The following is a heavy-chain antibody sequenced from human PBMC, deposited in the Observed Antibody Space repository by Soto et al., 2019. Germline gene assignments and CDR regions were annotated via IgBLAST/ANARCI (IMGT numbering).Heavy chain of an antibody. J-gene: IGHJ6*02. D-gene: IGHD5-18*01. CDR3: ATEDAAYSYAIYYYYGMDV. Sequence: GGSLRLSCAASGFTFSSDAMSWFRQAPGKGLEWVSAISGSGGSTYYADSVKGRFTISRDNSKYTLYLQMNSLRAEDTAVYYCATEDAAYSYAIYYYYGMDVCGQGTMGTVSS. V-gene: IGHV3-23*01. CDR2: ISGSGGST. CDR1: GFTFSSDA.